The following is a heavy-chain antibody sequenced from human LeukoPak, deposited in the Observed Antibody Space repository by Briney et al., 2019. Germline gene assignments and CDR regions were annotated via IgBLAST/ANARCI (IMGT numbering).Heavy chain of an antibody. V-gene: IGHV1-18*01. CDR3: ARGRFHCSSTSCYVNWFDP. CDR1: GYTFTSYG. CDR2: ITAYNGNT. D-gene: IGHD2-2*01. Sequence: ASVKVSCKASGYTFTSYGISWVRQAPGQGLEWMGWITAYNGNTNYAQKLHGRVTMTTDTSTSTAYMELRSLRSDDTAVYYCARGRFHCSSTSCYVNWFDPWGQGTLVTVSS. J-gene: IGHJ5*02.